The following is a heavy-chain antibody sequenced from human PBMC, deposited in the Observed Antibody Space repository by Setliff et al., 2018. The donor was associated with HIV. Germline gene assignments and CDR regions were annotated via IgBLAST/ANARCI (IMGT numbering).Heavy chain of an antibody. Sequence: ASVKVSCQASGYAFSSYTLNWVRQATGRGLEWMGWINPNSDNTAYAQKFQGRLTMTRNTSTGTVYMELSSLRSEDTAVYYCARIGRTPYYYYYMDVWGKGTTVTVSS. V-gene: IGHV1-8*01. CDR1: GYAFSSYT. D-gene: IGHD2-15*01. CDR3: ARIGRTPYYYYYMDV. J-gene: IGHJ6*03. CDR2: INPNSDNT.